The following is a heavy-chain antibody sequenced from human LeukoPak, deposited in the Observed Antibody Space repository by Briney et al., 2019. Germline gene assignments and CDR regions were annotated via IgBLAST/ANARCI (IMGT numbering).Heavy chain of an antibody. D-gene: IGHD3-22*01. V-gene: IGHV4-34*01. J-gene: IGHJ6*03. CDR1: GGSFSGYY. CDR2: INHSGST. CDR3: ARGGERITMIVVVTPPYYYMDV. Sequence: SETLSLTCAVYGGSFSGYYWSWVRQPPGKGLEWIGEINHSGSTNYNPSLKSRVTISVDTSKNQFSLKLSSVTAADTAVYYCARGGERITMIVVVTPPYYYMDVWGKGTTVTVSS.